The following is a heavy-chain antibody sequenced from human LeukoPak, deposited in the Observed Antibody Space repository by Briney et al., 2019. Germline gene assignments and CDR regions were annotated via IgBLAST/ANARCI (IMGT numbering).Heavy chain of an antibody. Sequence: ASVKVSCKTSGGTFSSYAISWVRQAPGQGLEWMGWISAYNGNTNYAQKLQGRVTMTTDTSTSTAYMELRSLRSDDTAVYYCARDRDGGGYYEYYFDYWGQGTLVTVSS. J-gene: IGHJ4*02. V-gene: IGHV1-18*01. CDR2: ISAYNGNT. D-gene: IGHD1-26*01. CDR1: GGTFSSYA. CDR3: ARDRDGGGYYEYYFDY.